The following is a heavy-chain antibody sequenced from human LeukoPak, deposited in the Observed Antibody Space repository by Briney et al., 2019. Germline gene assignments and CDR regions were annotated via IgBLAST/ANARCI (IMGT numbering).Heavy chain of an antibody. V-gene: IGHV4-39*07. CDR2: INHSGST. CDR3: ARGVQGRWSSSWYY. J-gene: IGHJ4*02. CDR1: GGSISSSSYY. Sequence: SETLSLTCTVSGGSISSSSYYWGWIRQPPGKGLEWIGEINHSGSTNYNPSLKSRVTISVDTSKNQFSLKLSSVTAADTAVYYCARGVQGRWSSSWYYWGQGTLVTVSS. D-gene: IGHD6-13*01.